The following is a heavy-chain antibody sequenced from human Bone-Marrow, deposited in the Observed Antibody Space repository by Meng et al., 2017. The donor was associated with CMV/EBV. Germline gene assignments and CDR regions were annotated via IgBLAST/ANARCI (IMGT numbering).Heavy chain of an antibody. CDR1: GFTFSSYA. V-gene: IGHV3-23*03. CDR3: AKDGQRGYYMGF. CDR2: IYSGGSST. Sequence: GESLKISCAASGFTFSSYAMSWVRQAPGKGLEWVSVIYSGGSSTYYADSVKGRFTISRDNSKNTLYLQMNSLRAEDTAVYYCAKDGQRGYYMGFWGPGNTVTFSS. J-gene: IGHJ6*02. D-gene: IGHD5-18*01.